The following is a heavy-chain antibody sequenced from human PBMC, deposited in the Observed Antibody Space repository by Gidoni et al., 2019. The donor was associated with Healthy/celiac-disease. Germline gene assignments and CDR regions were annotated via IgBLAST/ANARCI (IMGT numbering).Heavy chain of an antibody. CDR2: ISSSSSYI. D-gene: IGHD3-10*01. CDR3: ARDSPDYGSGSYPYYYYGMDV. Sequence: EVQLVESGGGLVKPGGSLRLSCAAYGFTFRSYSMNWVRQAPGKGLEWVSSISSSSSYIYYADSVKGRFTISRDNAKNSLYLQMNSLRAEDTAVYYCARDSPDYGSGSYPYYYYGMDVWGQGTTVTVSS. J-gene: IGHJ6*02. V-gene: IGHV3-21*01. CDR1: GFTFRSYS.